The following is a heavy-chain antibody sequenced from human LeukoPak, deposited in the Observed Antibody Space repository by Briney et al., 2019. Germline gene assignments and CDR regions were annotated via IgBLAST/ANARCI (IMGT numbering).Heavy chain of an antibody. D-gene: IGHD3-9*01. CDR1: GGTFSSYA. Sequence: PKASVKVSCKASGGTFSSYAISWVRQAPGQGLEWMGWISAYNGNTNYAQKLQGRVTMTTDTSTSTAYMELRSLRSDDTAVYYCARGYYDTPGEAFDIWGQGTMVTVSS. J-gene: IGHJ3*02. CDR2: ISAYNGNT. CDR3: ARGYYDTPGEAFDI. V-gene: IGHV1-18*01.